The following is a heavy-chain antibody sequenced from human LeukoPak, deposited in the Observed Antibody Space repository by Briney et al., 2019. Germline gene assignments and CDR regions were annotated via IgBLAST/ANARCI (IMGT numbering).Heavy chain of an antibody. Sequence: SETLSLTCTVSGGSISSYYWSWIRQPAGKGLEWIGRIYTSGSTNYNPSLKSRVTISVDTSKNQFSLKLSSVTAADTAVYYCATSTQDGYYYYMDVWGKGTTVTVSS. CDR3: ATSTQDGYYYYMDV. D-gene: IGHD2-15*01. CDR2: IYTSGST. V-gene: IGHV4-4*07. CDR1: GGSISSYY. J-gene: IGHJ6*03.